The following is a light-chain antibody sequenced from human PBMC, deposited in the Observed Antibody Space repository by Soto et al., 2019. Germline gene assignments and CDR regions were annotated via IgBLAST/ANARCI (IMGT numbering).Light chain of an antibody. CDR1: QTVNSDY. CDR3: QQRSNWPPLT. J-gene: IGKJ4*01. V-gene: IGKV3D-20*02. CDR2: ATS. Sequence: EIVLTQSPGTLSLSPGETATLSCRASQTVNSDYLAWFQQRPGQAPRLLIFATSRRATDIPDRFSGSGSGTDFTLTISSLEPEDFAVYYCQQRSNWPPLTFGGGTKVEIK.